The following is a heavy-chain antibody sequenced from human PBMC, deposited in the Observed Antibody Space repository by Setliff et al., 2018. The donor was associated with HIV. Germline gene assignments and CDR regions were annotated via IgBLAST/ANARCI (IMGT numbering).Heavy chain of an antibody. J-gene: IGHJ4*02. CDR1: GFTFRSYW. V-gene: IGHV3-74*01. CDR2: IDGDGTGT. CDR3: VRDDEIGRFDY. Sequence: LRLSCAASGFTFRSYWMYWVRQVPGKGLVWVSRIDGDGTGTIYADSVKGRFTISRDNAKNMLYLQMNSLRVEDTAVYYCVRDDEIGRFDYWGQGTRVTVSS.